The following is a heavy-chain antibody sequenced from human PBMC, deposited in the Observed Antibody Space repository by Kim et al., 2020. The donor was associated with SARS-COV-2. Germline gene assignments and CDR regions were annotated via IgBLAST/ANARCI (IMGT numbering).Heavy chain of an antibody. CDR3: ARDIITFAGVIVPLGY. J-gene: IGHJ4*01. Sequence: GGSLRLSCAASGFTVSSNYMSWVRQAPGKGLEWVSAIYSGGSTYYADSVKGRFTISRDNSKNTLYLQMNSLRAEDTAVYYCARDIITFAGVIVPLGYWG. CDR1: GFTVSSNY. V-gene: IGHV3-53*01. CDR2: IYSGGST. D-gene: IGHD3-16*02.